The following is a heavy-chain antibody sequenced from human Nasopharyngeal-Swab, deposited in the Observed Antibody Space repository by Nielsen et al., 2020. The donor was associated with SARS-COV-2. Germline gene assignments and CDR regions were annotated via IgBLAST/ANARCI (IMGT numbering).Heavy chain of an antibody. J-gene: IGHJ3*02. CDR3: ARASGYGEGAFDI. CDR2: ISSSSSYI. V-gene: IGHV3-21*01. D-gene: IGHD4-17*01. Sequence: WIRQPPGKGLEWVSSISSSSSYIYYADSVKGRFTISRDNAKNSLYLQMNSLRAEDTAVYYCARASGYGEGAFDIWGQGTMVT.